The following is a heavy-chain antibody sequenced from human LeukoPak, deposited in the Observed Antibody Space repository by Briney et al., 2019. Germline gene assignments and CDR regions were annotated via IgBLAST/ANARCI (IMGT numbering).Heavy chain of an antibody. CDR2: FYPGDSDT. J-gene: IGHJ4*02. CDR1: GYSFTSYW. D-gene: IGHD2-2*01. Sequence: GESLKISCKGSGYSFTSYWIGWVRQMPGKGLEWMGIFYPGDSDTIYRPSFQAQVTISADNSLSTAYLQWSTQKASDTAMYYWARYFGYCSSTSCYAYFDYWGQGTLVTVSS. CDR3: ARYFGYCSSTSCYAYFDY. V-gene: IGHV5-51*01.